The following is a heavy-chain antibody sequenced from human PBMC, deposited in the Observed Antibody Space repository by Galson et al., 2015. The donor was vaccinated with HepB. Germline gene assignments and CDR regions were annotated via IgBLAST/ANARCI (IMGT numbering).Heavy chain of an antibody. CDR3: ATGPPYSSSWYHFYYYYMDV. D-gene: IGHD6-13*01. CDR1: GYTLTELS. V-gene: IGHV1-24*01. Sequence: SVKVSCKVSGYTLTELSMHWVRQAPGKGLEWMGGFDPEDGETIYAQKFQGRVTMAEDTSTDTAYMELSSLRSEDTAVYYCATGPPYSSSWYHFYYYYMDVWGKGTTVTVSS. J-gene: IGHJ6*03. CDR2: FDPEDGET.